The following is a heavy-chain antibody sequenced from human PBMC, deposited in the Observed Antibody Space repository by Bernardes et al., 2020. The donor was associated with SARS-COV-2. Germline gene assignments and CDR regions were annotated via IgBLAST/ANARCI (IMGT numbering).Heavy chain of an antibody. J-gene: IGHJ6*03. D-gene: IGHD3-3*01. CDR2: ISVSDGTA. CDR1: GYTFSTYG. V-gene: IGHV1-18*04. CDR3: ARGPGSHHTLFGMVIYFNVDV. Sequence: ASVKVSCETSGYTFSTYGVSWVRQVPGQGLEWVGWISVSDGTAEYSQKFQGRVTMTTDTSTSTAYMELTSLRSDDTAVYYCARGPGSHHTLFGMVIYFNVDVWGKGTTVTVSS.